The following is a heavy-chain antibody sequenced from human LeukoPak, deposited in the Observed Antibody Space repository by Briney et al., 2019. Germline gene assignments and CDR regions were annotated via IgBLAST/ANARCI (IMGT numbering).Heavy chain of an antibody. V-gene: IGHV1-2*02. CDR1: GYTFTGYY. D-gene: IGHD1-26*01. J-gene: IGHJ4*02. Sequence: ASVKVSCKASGYTFTGYYMHWVRQAPGQGLEWMGWISAYNGNTNYAQKLQGRVTMTRNTSISTAYMELSSLRSEDTAVYYCARGQSVGADDYWGQGTLVTVSS. CDR3: ARGQSVGADDY. CDR2: ISAYNGNT.